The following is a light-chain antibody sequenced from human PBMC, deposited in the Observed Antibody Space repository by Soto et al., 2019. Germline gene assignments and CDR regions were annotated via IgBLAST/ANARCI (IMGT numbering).Light chain of an antibody. Sequence: EIVMPQSLATLSVSPGERATLSGRASQSVSIYLAWYQQKPGQAPRLLIFGASSRATGIPARFSGSGSGTEFNLTISSLQSEDFAVYFCQQYDDWLRLTFGGGTKVHIK. CDR3: QQYDDWLRLT. V-gene: IGKV3D-15*01. CDR2: GAS. J-gene: IGKJ4*01. CDR1: QSVSIY.